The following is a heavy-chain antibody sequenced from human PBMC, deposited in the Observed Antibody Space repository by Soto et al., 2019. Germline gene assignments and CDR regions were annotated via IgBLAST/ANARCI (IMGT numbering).Heavy chain of an antibody. V-gene: IGHV4-61*01. J-gene: IGHJ6*02. CDR1: GGSVSSGSYY. Sequence: QVQLQESGPGLVKTSETLSLTCTVSGGSVSSGSYYWSWIRQPPGKGLEWIGYIYYSGSTNYNPAHKSRVTISVDTSQHQFPRELGSVTAADTAVYYCAREFLDYYDGMDVWGQGTTVAVSS. CDR3: AREFLDYYDGMDV. CDR2: IYYSGST.